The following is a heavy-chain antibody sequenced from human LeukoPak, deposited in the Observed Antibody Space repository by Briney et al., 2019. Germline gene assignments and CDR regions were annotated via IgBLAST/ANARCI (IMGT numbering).Heavy chain of an antibody. D-gene: IGHD3-22*01. V-gene: IGHV4-61*02. CDR2: IYTSGST. CDR1: GGSLSSGSYY. CDR3: ARAGNYDSRNYYYYYMDV. Sequence: SETLSLTCTVSGGSLSSGSYYWSWIGQPAGKGLERIGRIYTSGSTNYNPSLKSRVTISVDTSKNQFSLKLSSVTAADTAVYYCARAGNYDSRNYYYYYMDVWGKGTTVTISS. J-gene: IGHJ6*03.